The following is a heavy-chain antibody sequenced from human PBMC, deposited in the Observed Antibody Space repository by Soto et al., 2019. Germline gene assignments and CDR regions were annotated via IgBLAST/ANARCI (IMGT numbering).Heavy chain of an antibody. D-gene: IGHD3-22*01. CDR2: ISGSGGST. CDR3: AKDPDYYDSSGYYY. CDR1: GFTFSIYA. J-gene: IGHJ4*02. V-gene: IGHV3-23*01. Sequence: RGSLLLSCATSGFTFSIYAMSWVRQAPGKGLEWVSAISGSGGSTYYADSVKGRFTISRDNSKNTLYLQMNSLRAEDTAVYYCAKDPDYYDSSGYYYWGQGTLVTVSS.